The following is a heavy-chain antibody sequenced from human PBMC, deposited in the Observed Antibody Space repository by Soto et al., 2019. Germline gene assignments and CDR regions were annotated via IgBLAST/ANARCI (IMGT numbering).Heavy chain of an antibody. CDR3: ASVSITMVRGVMVNYYYGMDV. D-gene: IGHD3-10*01. CDR1: GGTFSSYA. Sequence: SVKVSCKASGGTFSSYAISWVRQAPGQGLEWMGGIIPIFGTANYAQKFQGRVTITADESTSTAYMELSSLRSEDTAVYYCASVSITMVRGVMVNYYYGMDVWGQGTTVTVSS. J-gene: IGHJ6*02. CDR2: IIPIFGTA. V-gene: IGHV1-69*13.